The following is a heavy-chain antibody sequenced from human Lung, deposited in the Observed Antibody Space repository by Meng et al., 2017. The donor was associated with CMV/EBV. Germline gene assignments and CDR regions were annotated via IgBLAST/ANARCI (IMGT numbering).Heavy chain of an antibody. J-gene: IGHJ6*02. V-gene: IGHV3-33*06. CDR2: VYYDGSNQ. D-gene: IGHD6-19*01. CDR3: AKDRVARWLAAEVDYYGMDA. CDR1: GFIFSSYA. Sequence: GESLKISCAPSGFIFSSYAMHWVRQAPGKGLEWVALVYYDGSNQYYSDSVRGRFNISRDNSKNTLFLQMNSLRGEDTGVYYCAKDRVARWLAAEVDYYGMDAWGQGTXVTVSS.